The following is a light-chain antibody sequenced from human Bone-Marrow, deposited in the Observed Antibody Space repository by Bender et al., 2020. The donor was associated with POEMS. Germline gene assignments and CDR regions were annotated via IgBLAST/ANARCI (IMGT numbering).Light chain of an antibody. V-gene: IGLV2-23*02. CDR1: SSDVGGYNL. J-gene: IGLJ2*01. CDR3: CSYAGSSTSV. Sequence: QSDLTQPASVSGSPGQSITISCTGTSSDVGGYNLVSWYQQHPGKAPKLLIYEVRKRPSGVSNRFSGSKSDNTASLTISGLQAEDEADFYCCSYAGSSTSVFGGGTKLTVL. CDR2: EVR.